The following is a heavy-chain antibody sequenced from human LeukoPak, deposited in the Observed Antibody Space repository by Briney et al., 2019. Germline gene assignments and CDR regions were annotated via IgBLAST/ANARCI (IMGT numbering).Heavy chain of an antibody. Sequence: PGGSLRLSCAASGFSVSGNFMSWVRQAPGTGLEWVSVIYSGGTTYYADSVRGRFTISRDNSKNILYLEMNSLRAEDTAVYYCARDGYGNNYMDVWAKGTTVVVSS. J-gene: IGHJ6*03. D-gene: IGHD1/OR15-1a*01. CDR1: GFSVSGNF. CDR3: ARDGYGNNYMDV. V-gene: IGHV3-53*01. CDR2: IYSGGTT.